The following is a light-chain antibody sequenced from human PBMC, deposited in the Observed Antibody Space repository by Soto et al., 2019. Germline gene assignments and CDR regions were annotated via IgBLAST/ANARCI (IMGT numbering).Light chain of an antibody. J-gene: IGKJ5*01. CDR3: QQFDYLIT. CDR2: GAS. V-gene: IGKV3-20*01. Sequence: EIVLTQSPGTLSLSPGERATLSCRASQTISGNYVAWYQQKTGQAPRLLIYGASSRATGIPDRFSGSESGTDFTLTITRLEPEDFAVYYCQQFDYLITFGQGTRLEIK. CDR1: QTISGNY.